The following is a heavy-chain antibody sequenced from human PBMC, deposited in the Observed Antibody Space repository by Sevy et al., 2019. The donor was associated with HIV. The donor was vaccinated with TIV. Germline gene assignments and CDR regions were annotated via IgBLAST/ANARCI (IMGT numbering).Heavy chain of an antibody. CDR2: IYYSGRT. D-gene: IGHD2-15*01. Sequence: SETLSLTCTVSDGSMASYYWSWIRHSPGKGLEWIGNIYYSGRTNYNRSLKSRVTTSVDTSKDQFSLRLNSVTAADTAVYYCARDSFCSGGICHMFFDHWGQGILVTVSS. CDR1: DGSMASYY. CDR3: ARDSFCSGGICHMFFDH. J-gene: IGHJ4*02. V-gene: IGHV4-59*13.